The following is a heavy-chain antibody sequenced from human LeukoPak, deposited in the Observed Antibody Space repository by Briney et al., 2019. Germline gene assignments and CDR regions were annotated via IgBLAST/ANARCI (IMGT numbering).Heavy chain of an antibody. CDR2: IWYDGSNK. CDR3: AKAADYDLMHFDL. V-gene: IGHV3-33*06. D-gene: IGHD4-17*01. J-gene: IGHJ2*01. Sequence: PGGSLRLSCAASGFTFSSYGMHWVRQAPGKGLEWVAVIWYDGSNKYYADSVKGRFTISRDNSKNTLYLQMNSLRAEDTAVYYCAKAADYDLMHFDLWGRGTLVTVSS. CDR1: GFTFSSYG.